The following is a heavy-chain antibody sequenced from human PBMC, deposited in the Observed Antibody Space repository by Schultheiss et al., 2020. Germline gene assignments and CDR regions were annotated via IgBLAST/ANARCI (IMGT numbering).Heavy chain of an antibody. CDR1: GDSVSSNSAA. Sequence: SQTLSLTCAISGDSVSSNSAAWNWIRQSPSRGLEWLGRTYYRSKWYNDYAVSVKSRITINPDTSKNQFSLQLNSVTPEDTAMYYCAAGGRYYYGSDPDWFDPWGEGTLVTVAS. J-gene: IGHJ5*02. V-gene: IGHV6-1*01. CDR3: AAGGRYYYGSDPDWFDP. D-gene: IGHD3-10*01. CDR2: TYYRSKWYN.